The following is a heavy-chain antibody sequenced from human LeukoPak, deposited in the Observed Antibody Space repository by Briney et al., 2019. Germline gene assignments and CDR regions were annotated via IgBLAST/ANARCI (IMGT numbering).Heavy chain of an antibody. J-gene: IGHJ4*02. CDR1: GFTFSNYA. V-gene: IGHV3-23*01. CDR2: ISGSGGST. CDR3: ARGGWGFDYGDYDY. D-gene: IGHD4-17*01. Sequence: GESLKISCAASGFTFSNYAMSWVRQAPGKGLGWVSAISGSGGSTYYADSVKGRFTVSRDFSKNTLYLQMNSLRAEDTAVYYCARGGWGFDYGDYDYWGQGTLVTISS.